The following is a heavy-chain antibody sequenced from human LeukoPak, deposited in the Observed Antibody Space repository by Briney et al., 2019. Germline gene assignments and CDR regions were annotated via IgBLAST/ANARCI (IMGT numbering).Heavy chain of an antibody. Sequence: GGSLKLSCAASGFTFSSYVMHWLRQAPGKGLEWVAVISYDGSNKYYADSVKGRFTISRDNSKNTLYLQMNSLRAEDTAVYYCAKAISSSWYYFDYWGQGSLVAVSS. J-gene: IGHJ4*02. CDR3: AKAISSSWYYFDY. V-gene: IGHV3-30-3*01. CDR2: ISYDGSNK. D-gene: IGHD6-13*01. CDR1: GFTFSSYV.